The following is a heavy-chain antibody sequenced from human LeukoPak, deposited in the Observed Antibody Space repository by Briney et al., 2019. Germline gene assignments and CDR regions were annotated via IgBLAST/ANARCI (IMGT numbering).Heavy chain of an antibody. D-gene: IGHD2-15*01. Sequence: SETLSLTCAVYGESFSGYYWSWIRQPPGKGLERIGEINHSGSTNYNPSLKSRVTISVDTSKNQFSLKLSSVTAADTAVYYCARGQNGSVVVAASYFFDRGGEETLVTSSS. CDR3: ARGQNGSVVVAASYFFDR. V-gene: IGHV4-34*01. J-gene: IGHJ4*02. CDR2: INHSGST. CDR1: GESFSGYY.